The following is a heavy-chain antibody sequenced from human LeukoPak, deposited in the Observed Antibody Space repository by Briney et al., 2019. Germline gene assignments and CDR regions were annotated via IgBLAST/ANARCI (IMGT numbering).Heavy chain of an antibody. CDR1: GGSISSGGHY. J-gene: IGHJ4*02. CDR3: ARRDPKSGYFDY. V-gene: IGHV4-30-2*01. D-gene: IGHD3-3*01. CDR2: IYQSGST. Sequence: SQTLSLTCTVSGGSISSGGHYWSWIRQPPGKGLEWIGYIYQSGSTYYYPSLESRATVSVDRSKNQFSLNLSSVTAADTAVYYCARRDPKSGYFDYWGQGTQVTVSS.